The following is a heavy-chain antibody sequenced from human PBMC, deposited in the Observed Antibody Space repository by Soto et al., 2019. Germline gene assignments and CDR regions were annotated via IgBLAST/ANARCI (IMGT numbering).Heavy chain of an antibody. CDR3: ARGRRRITIFGVVQPNFDY. CDR2: INHSGST. D-gene: IGHD3-3*01. CDR1: GGSFSGYY. J-gene: IGHJ4*02. Sequence: SETLSLTCAVYGGSFSGYYWSWIRQPPGKGLEWIGEINHSGSTNYNPSLKSRVTISVDTSKNQFSLKLSSVTAADTAVYYCARGRRRITIFGVVQPNFDYWGQGTLVTVSS. V-gene: IGHV4-34*01.